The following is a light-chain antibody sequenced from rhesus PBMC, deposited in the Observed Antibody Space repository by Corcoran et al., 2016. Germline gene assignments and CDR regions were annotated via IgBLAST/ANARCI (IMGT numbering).Light chain of an antibody. CDR3: QQYNTSPRT. CDR2: QAS. Sequence: DIQMTQSPSSLSASVGDTVTITCRASQSISSWLVWYQQKPGKAPKLLIYQASSLQSGVPSRFSGSGSGTDFTLTISSLQSEDCATYYCQQYNTSPRTFGQGTKVEIK. J-gene: IGKJ1*01. CDR1: QSISSW. V-gene: IGKV1-22*01.